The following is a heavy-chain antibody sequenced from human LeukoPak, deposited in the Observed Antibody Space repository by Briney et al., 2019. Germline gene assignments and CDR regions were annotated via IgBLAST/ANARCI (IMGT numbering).Heavy chain of an antibody. CDR1: GGSISSSSYY. Sequence: SETLSLTCTVSGGSISSSSYYWGWIRQPPGKGLEWIGSIYYSGSTYYNPSLKSRVTISVDTSKNQFSLKLSSVTAADTAVYYCARTGDQPNYYYYGMDVWGQGTTVTVSS. J-gene: IGHJ6*02. D-gene: IGHD4-17*01. CDR2: IYYSGST. V-gene: IGHV4-39*07. CDR3: ARTGDQPNYYYYGMDV.